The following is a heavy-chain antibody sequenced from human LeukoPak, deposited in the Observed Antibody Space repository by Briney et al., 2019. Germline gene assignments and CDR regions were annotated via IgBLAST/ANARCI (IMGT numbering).Heavy chain of an antibody. CDR1: GGSISSGSYY. D-gene: IGHD2-15*01. V-gene: IGHV4-61*02. CDR3: AREVVIAATYDY. Sequence: SETLSLTCTVSGGSISSGSYYWNWVRQPAGKGLEWIGRIYRSGTTNYNPSLKSRVTISVDTSKNQFSLKLSSVTAADTAVYYCAREVVIAATYDYWGQGTLVTVSS. J-gene: IGHJ4*02. CDR2: IYRSGTT.